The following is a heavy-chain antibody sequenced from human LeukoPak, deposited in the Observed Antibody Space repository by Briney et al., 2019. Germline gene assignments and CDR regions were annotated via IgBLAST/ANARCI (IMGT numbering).Heavy chain of an antibody. CDR2: IYYSGST. CDR1: GGSISSYY. CDR3: ARDAHPYGSGSYLFDY. D-gene: IGHD3-10*01. V-gene: IGHV4-59*01. Sequence: KTSETLSLTCTVSGGSISSYYWSWIRQPPGKGLEWIGYIYYSGSTNYNPSLKSRVTISVDTSKNQFSLKLSSVTAADTAVYYCARDAHPYGSGSYLFDYWGQGTLVTVSS. J-gene: IGHJ4*02.